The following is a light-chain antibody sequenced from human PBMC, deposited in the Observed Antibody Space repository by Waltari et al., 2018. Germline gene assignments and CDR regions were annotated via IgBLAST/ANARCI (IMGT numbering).Light chain of an antibody. CDR1: QDIKQS. V-gene: IGKV1-33*01. J-gene: IGKJ4*01. Sequence: DIHMTQSPSSLSAPVGDRVTITCQASQDIKQSLNWFHQKPGTAPEVLIFEASNSQTGAPSRFSGSGSGTDFTFTISSLQPEDMGTYYCQQYHSVPLTFGGGTTVEIK. CDR2: EAS. CDR3: QQYHSVPLT.